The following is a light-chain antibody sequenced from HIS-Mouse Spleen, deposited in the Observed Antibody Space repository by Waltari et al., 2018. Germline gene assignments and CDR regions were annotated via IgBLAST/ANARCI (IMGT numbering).Light chain of an antibody. Sequence: QSALTPPRSGSGSPGRSVTIACTATSNDVGGYNYVSWYQHHPGKAPKLMIYDVSKRPSGVPDRFSGSKSGNTASLTISGLQAEDEADYYCFSYAGSYTWVFGGGTKLTVL. J-gene: IGLJ3*02. V-gene: IGLV2-11*01. CDR3: FSYAGSYTWV. CDR1: SNDVGGYNY. CDR2: DVS.